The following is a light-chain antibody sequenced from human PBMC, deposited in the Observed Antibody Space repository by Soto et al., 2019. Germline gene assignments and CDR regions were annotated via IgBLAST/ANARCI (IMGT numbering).Light chain of an antibody. V-gene: IGLV2-14*01. Sequence: SALTQPASVSGSPGQSITISCTGTSSDVGGYNYVSWYQQHPGKAPKLMIYEVSNRPSGVSNRFSGSKPGNTASLTISGLQAEDEADYYCSSYTSSSPYVFGTGTKVTVL. CDR2: EVS. J-gene: IGLJ1*01. CDR1: SSDVGGYNY. CDR3: SSYTSSSPYV.